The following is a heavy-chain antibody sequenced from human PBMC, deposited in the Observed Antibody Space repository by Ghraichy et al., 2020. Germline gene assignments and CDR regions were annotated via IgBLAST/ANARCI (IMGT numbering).Heavy chain of an antibody. CDR1: GYTFTSYD. CDR2: MNPNSGNT. J-gene: IGHJ6*02. Sequence: ASVKVSCKASGYTFTSYDINWVRQATGQGLEWMGWMNPNSGNTGYAQKFQGRVTMTRNTSISTAYMELSSLRSEDTAVYYCASLTPTVRTYYYYGMDVWGQGTTVTVSS. V-gene: IGHV1-8*01. D-gene: IGHD4-11*01. CDR3: ASLTPTVRTYYYYGMDV.